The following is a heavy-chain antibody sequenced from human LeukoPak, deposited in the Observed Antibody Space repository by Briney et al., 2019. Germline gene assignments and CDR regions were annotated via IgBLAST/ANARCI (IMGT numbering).Heavy chain of an antibody. J-gene: IGHJ4*02. CDR2: ISYDGSNK. V-gene: IGHV3-30*18. CDR3: AKALGYSSSWCFDY. CDR1: GFTFSSYG. D-gene: IGHD6-13*01. Sequence: PGGSLRLSCAASGFTFSSYGMHWVRQAPGKGLEWVAVISYDGSNKYYADSVKGRFTISRDNSKNTLYLQMNSLRAEDTAVYYCAKALGYSSSWCFDYWGQGTLVTVSS.